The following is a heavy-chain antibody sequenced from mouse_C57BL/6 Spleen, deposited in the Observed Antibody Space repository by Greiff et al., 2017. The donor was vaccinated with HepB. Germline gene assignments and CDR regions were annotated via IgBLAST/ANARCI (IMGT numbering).Heavy chain of an antibody. D-gene: IGHD2-3*01. J-gene: IGHJ3*01. V-gene: IGHV5-4*01. CDR3: ARDGGWLLRVAY. CDR2: ISDGGSYT. CDR1: GFTFSSYA. Sequence: EVQVVESGGGLVKPGGSLKLSCAASGFTFSSYAMSWVRQTPEKRLEWVATISDGGSYTYYPDNVKGRFTISRDNAKNNLYLQMSHLKSEDTAMYYCARDGGWLLRVAYWGQGTLVTVSA.